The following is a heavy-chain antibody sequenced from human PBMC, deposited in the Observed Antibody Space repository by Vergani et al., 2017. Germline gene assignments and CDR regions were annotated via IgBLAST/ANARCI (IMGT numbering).Heavy chain of an antibody. Sequence: QVQLQESGPGLVKPSETLSLPCTVSGDSVISTDYHWGWIRQPPGKGLEWIGSIDYSGSTSYNPSLESRITISFETPKNQFSLRLTSVTAADTAVYYCSSKRGACRAAYCHSYDFWGPGTLVGVSS. D-gene: IGHD2-15*01. J-gene: IGHJ4*02. CDR3: SSKRGACRAAYCHSYDF. CDR1: GDSVISTDYH. V-gene: IGHV4-39*01. CDR2: IDYSGST.